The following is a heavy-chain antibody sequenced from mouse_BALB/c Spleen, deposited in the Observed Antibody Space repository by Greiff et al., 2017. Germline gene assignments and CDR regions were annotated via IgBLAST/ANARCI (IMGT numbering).Heavy chain of an antibody. V-gene: IGHV5-6-4*01. CDR1: GFTFSSYT. CDR2: ISSGGSYT. J-gene: IGHJ4*01. Sequence: EVKVVESGGGLVKPGGSLKLSCAASGFTFSSYTMSWVRQTPEKRLEWVATISSGGSYTYYPDSVKGRFTISRDNAKNNLYLQMSSLKSEDTAMYYCARGITTDAMDYWGQGTSVTVSS. D-gene: IGHD1-1*01. CDR3: ARGITTDAMDY.